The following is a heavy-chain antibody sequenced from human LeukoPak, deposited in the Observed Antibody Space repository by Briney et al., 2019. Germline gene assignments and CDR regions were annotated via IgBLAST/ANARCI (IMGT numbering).Heavy chain of an antibody. D-gene: IGHD3-9*01. CDR3: ARRSATYYDILTGYHDAFDI. CDR1: GGSISSNNYF. J-gene: IGHJ3*02. Sequence: PSETLSLTCIVSGGSISSNNYFWGWIRQPPGKELEWIGSIYYSGSTYYNPSLRNRVTISVDTSKNKFSLKLSSVTAADTAVYYCARRSATYYDILTGYHDAFDIWGQGTMVTVSS. V-gene: IGHV4-39*01. CDR2: IYYSGST.